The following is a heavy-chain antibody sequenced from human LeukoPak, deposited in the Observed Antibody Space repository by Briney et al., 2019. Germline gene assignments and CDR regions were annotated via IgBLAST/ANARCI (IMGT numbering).Heavy chain of an antibody. D-gene: IGHD6-13*01. J-gene: IGHJ6*03. CDR3: ARASRVAPKPGFSSSWYQYYCMDV. CDR2: IYYSGST. V-gene: IGHV4-59*01. Sequence: SETLSLTCTVSGGSISSYYWSWIRQPPGKGLEWIGYIYYSGSTNYNPSLKSRVTIPVDTSKNQFSLKLSSVTAADTAVYYCARASRVAPKPGFSSSWYQYYCMDVWGRGTTVTVSS. CDR1: GGSISSYY.